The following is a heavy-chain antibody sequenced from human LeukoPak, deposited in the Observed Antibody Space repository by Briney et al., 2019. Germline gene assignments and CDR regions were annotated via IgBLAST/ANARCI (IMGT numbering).Heavy chain of an antibody. V-gene: IGHV3-33*01. J-gene: IGHJ4*02. Sequence: GRSLRLSCAASGFSFSDYGMHWVRQAPGKGLEGVAMIWYDGSNKYHSDSVKGRFTISRDNYKNTLYLQMNSLRAEDTAVYYCAGGASSTDTFDFWGQGTLVTVSS. CDR3: AGGASSTDTFDF. CDR2: IWYDGSNK. D-gene: IGHD5/OR15-5a*01. CDR1: GFSFSDYG.